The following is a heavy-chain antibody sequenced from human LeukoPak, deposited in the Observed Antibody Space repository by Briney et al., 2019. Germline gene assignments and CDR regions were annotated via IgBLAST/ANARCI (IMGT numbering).Heavy chain of an antibody. J-gene: IGHJ4*02. CDR1: GGSFSGYY. Sequence: NPSETLSLTCAVYGGSFSGYYWSWIRQPPGKGLEWIGEINHSGSTNYNPSLKSRVTISVDTSKNQFSLKLSSVTAADTAVYHCARGTRHYVWGSYRSYYFDYWGQGTLVTVSS. V-gene: IGHV4-34*01. CDR3: ARGTRHYVWGSYRSYYFDY. D-gene: IGHD3-16*02. CDR2: INHSGST.